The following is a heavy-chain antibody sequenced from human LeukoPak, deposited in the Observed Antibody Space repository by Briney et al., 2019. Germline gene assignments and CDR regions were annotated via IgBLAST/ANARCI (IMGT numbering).Heavy chain of an antibody. V-gene: IGHV3-48*04. Sequence: GGSLRLSCAASGFTFSTYTMNWVRQAPGKGLEWVSYISSGSSAIYYADSAKGRFTISRDNSKNTLYLQMNSLRVEDTALYYCAKERSFGTWLGDYWGQGTLVTVSS. CDR1: GFTFSTYT. D-gene: IGHD2/OR15-2a*01. J-gene: IGHJ4*02. CDR3: AKERSFGTWLGDY. CDR2: ISSGSSAI.